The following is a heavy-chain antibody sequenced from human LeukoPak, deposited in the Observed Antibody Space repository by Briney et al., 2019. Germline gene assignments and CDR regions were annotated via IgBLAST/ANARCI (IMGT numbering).Heavy chain of an antibody. CDR3: AKDLFKYRGLGPTTRHYYYYMDV. D-gene: IGHD1-26*01. V-gene: IGHV3-23*01. CDR2: ISGSGGST. J-gene: IGHJ6*03. CDR1: GFTFSSYS. Sequence: GGSLRLSCAASGFTFSSYSMSWVRQAPGKGLEWVSAISGSGGSTYYADSVKGRFTISRDNSKNTLYLQMNGLRAEDTAVYYCAKDLFKYRGLGPTTRHYYYYMDVWGKGTTVTVSS.